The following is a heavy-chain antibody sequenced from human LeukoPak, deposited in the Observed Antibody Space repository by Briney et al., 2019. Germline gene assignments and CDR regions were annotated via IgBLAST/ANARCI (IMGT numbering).Heavy chain of an antibody. CDR2: IYSGGST. J-gene: IGHJ4*02. V-gene: IGHV3-66*01. D-gene: IGHD4-17*01. CDR3: TRGSYGDYGY. Sequence: GGSLRLSCAASGFTVSSNYMSWVRQAPGKGLEWVSVIYSGGSTYYADSVKGRFTISRDNAKNSLYLQMNSLRAEDTAVYYCTRGSYGDYGYWGQGALVTVSS. CDR1: GFTVSSNY.